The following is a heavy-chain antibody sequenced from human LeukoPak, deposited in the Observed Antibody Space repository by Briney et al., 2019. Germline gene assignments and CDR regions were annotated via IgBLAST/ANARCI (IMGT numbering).Heavy chain of an antibody. CDR3: ARQGYISGQGFRNNWFDP. J-gene: IGHJ5*02. CDR1: GFTVSSNY. CDR2: IFYSGST. D-gene: IGHD6-19*01. Sequence: GSLRLSCAASGFTVSSNYMSWVRQPPGKGLEWIGTIFYSGSTYYNPSLRSRVTMSVDSSKNQFSLRLSSVTAADTAVYYCARQGYISGQGFRNNWFDPWGQGSLVTVSS. V-gene: IGHV4-59*04.